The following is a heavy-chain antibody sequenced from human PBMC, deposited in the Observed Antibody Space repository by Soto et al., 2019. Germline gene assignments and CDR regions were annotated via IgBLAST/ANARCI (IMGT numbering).Heavy chain of an antibody. CDR2: INHSGST. D-gene: IGHD3-10*01. V-gene: IGHV4-34*01. Sequence: SETLSLTCAVYGGSFSGYCWSWIRQPPGKGLEWIGEINHSGSTNYNPSLKSRVTISVDTSKNQFSLKLSSVTAADTAVYYCARVYGSGSYNLYYYYYMDVWGKGTTVTVSS. J-gene: IGHJ6*03. CDR3: ARVYGSGSYNLYYYYYMDV. CDR1: GGSFSGYC.